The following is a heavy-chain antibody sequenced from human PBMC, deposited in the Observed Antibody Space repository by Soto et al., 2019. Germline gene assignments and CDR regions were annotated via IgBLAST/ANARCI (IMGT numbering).Heavy chain of an antibody. CDR2: ISSSGSSI. D-gene: IGHD3-22*01. V-gene: IGHV3-48*03. J-gene: IGHJ1*01. CDR3: ARNGYDSSGDSEYFQY. CDR1: GFTISTYE. Sequence: DVQLVESGGGLIQPGESLRLSCAAFGFTISTYEMNWVRQAPGKGLEWISYISSSGSSIYYADSVKGRFTIFRDNAWNSLHLKMNSLRVEDTAVYYCARNGYDSSGDSEYFQYWGQGTLVTVSS.